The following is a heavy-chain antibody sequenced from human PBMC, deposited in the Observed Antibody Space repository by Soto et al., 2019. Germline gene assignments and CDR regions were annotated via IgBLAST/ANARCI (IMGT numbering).Heavy chain of an antibody. J-gene: IGHJ4*02. Sequence: SETLSLTCAVSGGSIRSNNWWSWVRQPPGKGLEWIGEIFHGGSTYYNPSLKTRLTISVDKSKNQFSLKLISVTAADTAVYYCARVYSGSYSDYWGQGTLVTVSS. CDR3: ARVYSGSYSDY. CDR2: IFHGGST. CDR1: GGSIRSNNW. D-gene: IGHD1-26*01. V-gene: IGHV4-4*02.